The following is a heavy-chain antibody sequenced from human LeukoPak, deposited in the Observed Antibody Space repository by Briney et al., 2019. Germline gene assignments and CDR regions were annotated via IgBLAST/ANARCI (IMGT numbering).Heavy chain of an antibody. Sequence: GGSLRLSCIASEFIFSNYWMTWVRQSPGRGLEWVSSISSSSSYIYYADSVKGRFTISRDNAKNSLYLQMNSLRAEDTAVYYCAINPDIVVVPRYYYMDVWGKGTTVTVSS. J-gene: IGHJ6*03. CDR2: ISSSSSYI. CDR1: EFIFSNYW. V-gene: IGHV3-21*04. D-gene: IGHD2-2*01. CDR3: AINPDIVVVPRYYYMDV.